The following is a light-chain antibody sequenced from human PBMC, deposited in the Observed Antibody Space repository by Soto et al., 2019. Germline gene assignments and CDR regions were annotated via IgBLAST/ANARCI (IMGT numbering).Light chain of an antibody. CDR3: CSYAGSYTHV. V-gene: IGLV2-11*01. CDR2: DVS. CDR1: SSDVGGYNY. Sequence: QSALTQPRSVSGSPGQSVTISCTGTSSDVGGYNYVSGYQQHPGKAPKLMIYDVSKRPSGVPDRFSGSKSGNTASLTISGLQAEDEADYYGCSYAGSYTHVFGTGTKVTVL. J-gene: IGLJ1*01.